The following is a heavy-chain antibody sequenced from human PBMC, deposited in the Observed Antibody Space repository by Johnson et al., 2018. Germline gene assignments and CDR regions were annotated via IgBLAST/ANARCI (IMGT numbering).Heavy chain of an antibody. D-gene: IGHD6-13*01. V-gene: IGHV3-11*04. J-gene: IGHJ3*02. CDR2: ISSSGSTI. Sequence: QVQLVESGGGLVKHGGSLRLWCAASGFTFSDSYMSWIRQSPGTALEWVSYISSSGSTIYFAASVKGRFTISRDNAKNSLYPQMNSLRAEETAVYYCARDKKIAAAFDIWGQGTMVTVSS. CDR1: GFTFSDSY. CDR3: ARDKKIAAAFDI.